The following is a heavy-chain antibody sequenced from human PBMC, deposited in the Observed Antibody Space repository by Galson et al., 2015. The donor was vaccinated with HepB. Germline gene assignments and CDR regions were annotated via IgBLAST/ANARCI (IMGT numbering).Heavy chain of an antibody. CDR1: GFIFSDSY. V-gene: IGHV3-11*01. Sequence: SLRLSCAASGFIFSDSYMTWIRQAPGKGPEWVSYISSDGIGKYYADSVKGRFTISRDSAKNSLYLQMNSLRAEDTAVYYCARSAGWIDPWGQGTLVTVSS. D-gene: IGHD3-10*01. J-gene: IGHJ5*02. CDR3: ARSAGWIDP. CDR2: ISSDGIGK.